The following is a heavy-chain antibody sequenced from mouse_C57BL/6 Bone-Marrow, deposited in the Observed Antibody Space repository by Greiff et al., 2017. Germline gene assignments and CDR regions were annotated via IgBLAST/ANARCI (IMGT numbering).Heavy chain of an antibody. J-gene: IGHJ4*01. D-gene: IGHD3-1*01. CDR2: LNSDGGST. Sequence: EVMLVESGGGLVQPGESLKLSCESNEYEFPSHDMSWVRKTPEKRLELVAALNSDGGSTYYPDTMERRFIISRDNTKKTLYLQMSSLRADDTALYYCARLGYYYAMDYWGQGTSVTVSS. CDR3: ARLGYYYAMDY. V-gene: IGHV5-2*01. CDR1: EYEFPSHD.